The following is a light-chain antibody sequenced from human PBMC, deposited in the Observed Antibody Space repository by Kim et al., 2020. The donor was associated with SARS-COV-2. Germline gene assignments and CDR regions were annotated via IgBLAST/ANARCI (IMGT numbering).Light chain of an antibody. Sequence: DIVMTQSPLSLPVTPGEPAYISCRSSQSLLHSNGYNYLDWYLQKPGQSPQLLIYLGSNRASGVPDRFSGSGSGTDFTLKISRVEAEDVGVYYCMQALQTPPWTFGQGTKVDIK. V-gene: IGKV2-28*01. CDR2: LGS. J-gene: IGKJ1*01. CDR1: QSLLHSNGYNY. CDR3: MQALQTPPWT.